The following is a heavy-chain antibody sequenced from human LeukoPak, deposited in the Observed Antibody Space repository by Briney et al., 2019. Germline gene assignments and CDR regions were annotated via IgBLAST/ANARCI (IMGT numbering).Heavy chain of an antibody. D-gene: IGHD1-26*01. CDR3: ARDRRLSGSYHPRGSAFDI. CDR1: GGTFNSFA. Sequence: GSSVKVSCKASGGTFNSFALSWVRQAPGQRLEWMGGIIPIYPTTDYAQKFQGRVTITADESTSTAYMELSSLRSEDTAVYYCARDRRLSGSYHPRGSAFDIWGQGTMVTVSS. CDR2: IIPIYPTT. J-gene: IGHJ3*02. V-gene: IGHV1-69*01.